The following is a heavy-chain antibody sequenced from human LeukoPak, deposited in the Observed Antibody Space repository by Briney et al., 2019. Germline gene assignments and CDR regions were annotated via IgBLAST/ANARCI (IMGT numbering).Heavy chain of an antibody. CDR2: IKSKTDGETT. CDR3: TTDYYDYVWGSYRPDY. J-gene: IGHJ4*02. D-gene: IGHD3-16*02. Sequence: TGGSLRLSCAASGFTFSNAWMSWVRQPPGQGLEWVARIKSKTDGETTDYAAPVKGRITISRDASKNTLYLQMNSLKTDDTAVYYCTTDYYDYVWGSYRPDYWGQGTLVTVSS. V-gene: IGHV3-15*01. CDR1: GFTFSNAW.